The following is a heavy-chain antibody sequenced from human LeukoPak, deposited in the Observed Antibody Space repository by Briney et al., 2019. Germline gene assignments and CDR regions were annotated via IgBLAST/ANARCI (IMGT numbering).Heavy chain of an antibody. CDR1: GCTFTDHF. CDR3: ARGKYKNAVDY. D-gene: IGHD1-1*01. J-gene: IGHJ4*02. V-gene: IGHV1-2*06. CDR2: IDPKSGVR. Sequence: ASVKVSFKPSGCTFTDHFIHWVRQAPGEGLEWMGRIDPKSGVRNYPQKFQGRVAMTTDTSINTVYMELTSLRSDDTAVYYCARGKYKNAVDYWGQGTRVTVST.